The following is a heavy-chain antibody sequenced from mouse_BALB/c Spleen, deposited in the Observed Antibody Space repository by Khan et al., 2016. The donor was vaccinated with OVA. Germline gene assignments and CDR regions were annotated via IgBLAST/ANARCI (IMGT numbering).Heavy chain of an antibody. D-gene: IGHD4-1*01. V-gene: IGHV3-2*02. J-gene: IGHJ4*01. CDR1: GYSITSDYA. CDR3: ASGLGRYYALDY. CDR2: ISYSGST. Sequence: EVQLQESGPGLVKPSQSLSLTCTVTGYSITSDYAWNWIRQFPGYKLEWMGYISYSGSTTYNPSLKSRISITRDTSKDQFFLQLKSVTSEYTASYFCASGLGRYYALDYWGQGTTVTVSS.